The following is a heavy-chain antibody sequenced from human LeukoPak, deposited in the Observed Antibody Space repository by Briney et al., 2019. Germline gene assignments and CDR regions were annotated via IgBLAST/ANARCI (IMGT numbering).Heavy chain of an antibody. CDR2: IFYSGNT. D-gene: IGHD3-9*01. CDR1: GGSISSSGYY. CDR3: ARRSRLYKHETTGYHDS. V-gene: IGHV4-39*01. Sequence: PSETLSLTCTVSGGSISSSGYYWVWIRQPPGKGLEWIASIFYSGNTYYNPSLKSRVIISMHTSRKQISLKLSSVTATDTALYYCARRSRLYKHETTGYHDSWGQGTLVTVSS. J-gene: IGHJ4*02.